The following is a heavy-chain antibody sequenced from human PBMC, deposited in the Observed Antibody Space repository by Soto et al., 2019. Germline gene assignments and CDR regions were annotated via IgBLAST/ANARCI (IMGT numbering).Heavy chain of an antibody. Sequence: ASVKVSCKASGYTFTSYYMHWVRQAPGQGLEWMGIINPSGGSTSYAQKFQGRVTMTRDTSTSTVYMELSSLRSEDTAVYYCASGYCSSTSCLGYFDYWGQGTLVTVS. V-gene: IGHV1-46*01. CDR2: INPSGGST. CDR1: GYTFTSYY. CDR3: ASGYCSSTSCLGYFDY. D-gene: IGHD2-2*01. J-gene: IGHJ4*02.